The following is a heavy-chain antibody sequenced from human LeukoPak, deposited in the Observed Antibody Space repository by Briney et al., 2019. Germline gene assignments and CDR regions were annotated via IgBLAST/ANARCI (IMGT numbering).Heavy chain of an antibody. J-gene: IGHJ3*02. CDR1: GFTFSSYA. Sequence: AGGSLRLSCAASGFTFSSYAMHWVRQAPGKGLEWVAVISYDGSNKYYADSVKGRFTISRDNSKNTLYLQMNSLRAEDTAVYYCASRNALAARGAFDIWGQGTMVTVSS. V-gene: IGHV3-30*04. D-gene: IGHD6-6*01. CDR3: ASRNALAARGAFDI. CDR2: ISYDGSNK.